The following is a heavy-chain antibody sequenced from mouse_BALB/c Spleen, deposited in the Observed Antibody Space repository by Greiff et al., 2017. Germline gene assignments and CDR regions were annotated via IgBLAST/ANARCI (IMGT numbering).Heavy chain of an antibody. CDR2: ISDGGSYT. J-gene: IGHJ2*01. Sequence: EVKVEESGGGLVKPGGSLKLSCAASGFTFSDYYMYWVRQTPEKRLEWVATISDGGSYTYYPDSVKGRFTISRDNAKNNLYLQMSSLKSEDTAMYYCARSYYGLTRGYFDYWGQGTTLTVSS. CDR1: GFTFSDYY. D-gene: IGHD2-1*01. CDR3: ARSYYGLTRGYFDY. V-gene: IGHV5-4*02.